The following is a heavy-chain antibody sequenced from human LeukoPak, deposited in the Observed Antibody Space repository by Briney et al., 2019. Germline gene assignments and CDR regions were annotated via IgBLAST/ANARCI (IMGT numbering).Heavy chain of an antibody. CDR1: GFTFNNHA. CDR3: AAPYRCVDITGTTPNY. D-gene: IGHD1-7*01. J-gene: IGHJ4*02. CDR2: ISFDGNYK. V-gene: IGHV3-30-3*01. Sequence: GGSLRLSCTVYGFTFNNHAMHWVRQAPGKGLEWVAIISFDGNYKHYAQPLNGRFTVSRDNSKNTLYLQMNSLRAEDTAVYYCAAPYRCVDITGTTPNYWGQGTLVTVSS.